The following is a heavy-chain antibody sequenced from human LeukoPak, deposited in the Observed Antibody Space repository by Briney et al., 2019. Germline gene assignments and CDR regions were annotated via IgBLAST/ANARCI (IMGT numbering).Heavy chain of an antibody. CDR1: GGSISSYY. Sequence: SETLSLTCTVSGGSISSYYWSWIRQPAGTALEWIGRIYTSGTITYNPSLKSRVTMSVDTSKNQFSLKLSSVTAADTAVYYFARGPGVTNDAFDIWGQGTMVTVSS. J-gene: IGHJ3*02. CDR2: IYTSGTI. V-gene: IGHV4-4*07. D-gene: IGHD3-10*01. CDR3: ARGPGVTNDAFDI.